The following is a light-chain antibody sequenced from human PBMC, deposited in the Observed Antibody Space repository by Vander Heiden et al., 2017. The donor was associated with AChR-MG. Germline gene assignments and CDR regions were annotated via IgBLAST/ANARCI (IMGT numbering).Light chain of an antibody. Sequence: QSVLTQPPSASGTPGQRVTISCSGSRSNIGSNTVNWYQQLPGTAPKLLIYSSNQRPSGVPDRFSGSKSGTSASLAISGLQSEDEADFYCAAWDDRLNGWVCGGGTQLNVL. CDR2: SSN. J-gene: IGLJ3*02. CDR1: RSNIGSNT. CDR3: AAWDDRLNGWV. V-gene: IGLV1-44*01.